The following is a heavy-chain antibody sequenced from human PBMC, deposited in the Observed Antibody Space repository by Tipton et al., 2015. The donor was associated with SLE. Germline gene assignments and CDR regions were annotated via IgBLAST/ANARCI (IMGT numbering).Heavy chain of an antibody. D-gene: IGHD3-10*01. CDR1: GFTFYSYW. V-gene: IGHV3-48*03. Sequence: SLRLSCAASGFTFYSYWMSWVRQAPGKGLEWISFISARGSAIFYADSVKGRFSISRDNAKRSIYLQMNSLRAEDTAVYYCASGASYFGSGSYSFDYWGQGALVTVSS. CDR3: ASGASYFGSGSYSFDY. CDR2: ISARGSAI. J-gene: IGHJ4*02.